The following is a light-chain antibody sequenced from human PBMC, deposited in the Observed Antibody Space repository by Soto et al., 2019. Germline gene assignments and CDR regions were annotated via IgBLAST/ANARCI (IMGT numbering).Light chain of an antibody. CDR2: KDS. V-gene: IGLV3-25*02. Sequence: SYELTQPPSVSVSPGQTARITCSGDALPKQYAYWYQQKPGQAPVLGIYKDSERPSGIPERFSGSSSGTAVTLTISGVQAEDEADYYCQSTDSSETYYVFGTGTKLTVL. J-gene: IGLJ1*01. CDR1: ALPKQY. CDR3: QSTDSSETYYV.